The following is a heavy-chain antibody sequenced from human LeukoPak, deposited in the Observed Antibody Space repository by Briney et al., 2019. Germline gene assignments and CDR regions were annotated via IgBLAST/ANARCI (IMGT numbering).Heavy chain of an antibody. CDR3: ARGLAANDWFDP. D-gene: IGHD2-15*01. J-gene: IGHJ5*02. CDR1: GFTLSDYY. CDR2: ISASSGTR. Sequence: KSGGSLRLSCTASGFTLSDYYMNWIRQAPGKGLEWLSYISASSGTRYYADSVKGRFTISRDNAKNSLYLQMNSLRAEDTAVYYCARGLAANDWFDPWGQGTLVTVSS. V-gene: IGHV3-11*01.